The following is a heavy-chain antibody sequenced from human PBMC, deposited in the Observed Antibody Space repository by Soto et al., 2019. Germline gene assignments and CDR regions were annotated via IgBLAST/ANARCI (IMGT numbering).Heavy chain of an antibody. J-gene: IGHJ3*02. V-gene: IGHV3-48*01. CDR1: GFTFSSYS. D-gene: IGHD2-15*01. CDR3: ALGYCSGGSCYGIDAFDI. Sequence: PGGSLRLSCAASGFTFSSYSMNWVRQAPGKGLEWVSYISSSSSTIYYADSVKGRFTISRDNAKNSLYLQMNSLRAEDTAVYYCALGYCSGGSCYGIDAFDIWGQGTMVTVSS. CDR2: ISSSSSTI.